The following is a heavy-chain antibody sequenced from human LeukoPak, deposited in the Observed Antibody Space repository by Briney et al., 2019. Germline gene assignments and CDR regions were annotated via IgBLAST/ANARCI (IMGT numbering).Heavy chain of an antibody. CDR2: ISYDGSNK. J-gene: IGHJ4*02. V-gene: IGHV3-30-3*01. CDR1: GFTFSSYA. CDR3: AKAGEDIVVVPAAEEYYFDY. Sequence: GGSLRLSCAASGFTFSSYAMHWVRQAPGKGLEWVAVISYDGSNKYYADSVKGRFTISRDNSKNTLYLQMNSLRAEDTAVYYCAKAGEDIVVVPAAEEYYFDYWGQGTLVTVSS. D-gene: IGHD2-2*01.